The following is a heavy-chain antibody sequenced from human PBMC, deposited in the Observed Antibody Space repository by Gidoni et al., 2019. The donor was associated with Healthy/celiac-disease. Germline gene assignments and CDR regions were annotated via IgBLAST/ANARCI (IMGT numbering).Heavy chain of an antibody. V-gene: IGHV3-33*01. CDR2: IWYYGSNK. CDR1: GFTFSSYG. J-gene: IGHJ4*02. Sequence: QVQLVESGGGVVQPGRSLRLSCAASGFTFSSYGMHWVRQAPGKGLEWVAVIWYYGSNKYYADSVKGRFTISRDNSKNTLYLQMNSLRAEDTAVYYCARGDGYNLSGFDYWGQGTLVTVSS. D-gene: IGHD5-12*01. CDR3: ARGDGYNLSGFDY.